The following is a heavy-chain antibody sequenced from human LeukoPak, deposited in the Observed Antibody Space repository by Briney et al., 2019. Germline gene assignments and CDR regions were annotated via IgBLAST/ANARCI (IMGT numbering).Heavy chain of an antibody. J-gene: IGHJ3*02. Sequence: GESLKISCKGSGYSFTSYWIGWVRQMPGKGLEWMGIIYPGDSDTRYSASFQGQVTISADKSISTAYLQWSSLKASDTAMYYCARQRGSSWPFDAFDIWGQGTMVTVSS. D-gene: IGHD6-13*01. V-gene: IGHV5-51*01. CDR3: ARQRGSSWPFDAFDI. CDR2: IYPGDSDT. CDR1: GYSFTSYW.